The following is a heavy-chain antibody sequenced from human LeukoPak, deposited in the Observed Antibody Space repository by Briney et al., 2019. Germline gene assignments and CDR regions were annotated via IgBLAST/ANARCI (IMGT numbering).Heavy chain of an antibody. V-gene: IGHV4-59*01. D-gene: IGHD6-13*01. CDR2: IYYSGST. CDR3: ARVFGDSSSWYVEWFDP. Sequence: SETLSLTCSVYGGSISSYYWSWIRHPPGKGLEWIGYIYYSGSTNYHPFLKSRVTISVDTSKNQFSLKLSSVTAADTAVYYCARVFGDSSSWYVEWFDPWGQGTLVTVSS. J-gene: IGHJ5*02. CDR1: GGSISSYY.